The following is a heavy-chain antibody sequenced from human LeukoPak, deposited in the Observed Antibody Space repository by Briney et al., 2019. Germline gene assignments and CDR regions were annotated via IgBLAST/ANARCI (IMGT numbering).Heavy chain of an antibody. D-gene: IGHD3-10*01. Sequence: HPGGSLRLSCAASGLTFSSYAMYWVRQAPGKGLEWVAVISYDGSNKYYADSVKGRFTISRDNSKNTLYLQMHSLRAEDTGLYYCVREIKIMGFRAFDYWGQGTPVTVSS. CDR1: GLTFSSYA. CDR2: ISYDGSNK. CDR3: VREIKIMGFRAFDY. V-gene: IGHV3-30*03. J-gene: IGHJ4*02.